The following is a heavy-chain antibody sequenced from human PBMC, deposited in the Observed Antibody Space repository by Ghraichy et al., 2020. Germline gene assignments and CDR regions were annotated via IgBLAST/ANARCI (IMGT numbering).Heavy chain of an antibody. CDR2: INHTGYT. D-gene: IGHD3-22*01. CDR1: GGSFRGYY. V-gene: IGHV4-34*01. CDR3: ARIENDRRGSGSK. J-gene: IGHJ4*02. Sequence: SETLSLTCAVSGGSFRGYYWSWIRQPPGKGLEWIAEINHTGYTNYNPSLKSRVIISIDTSKNQFSLKLRSVTAADTAIYYCARIENDRRGSGSKWSQGSLVTVSS.